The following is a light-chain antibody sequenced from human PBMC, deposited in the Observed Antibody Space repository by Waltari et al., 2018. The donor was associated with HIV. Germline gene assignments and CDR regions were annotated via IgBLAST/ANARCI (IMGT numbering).Light chain of an antibody. CDR1: SSDVGGYNF. CDR2: EVN. J-gene: IGLJ2*01. Sequence: QSALTQPPSASGSPGQSVTISCTGTSSDVGGYNFVSWYQQHPGKAPKFIIYEVNKRPSGVPGRFSGSKSGNTASLTVSGLQAEDEADYYCSSYGGSDNRVVFGGGTKLTVL. CDR3: SSYGGSDNRVV. V-gene: IGLV2-8*01.